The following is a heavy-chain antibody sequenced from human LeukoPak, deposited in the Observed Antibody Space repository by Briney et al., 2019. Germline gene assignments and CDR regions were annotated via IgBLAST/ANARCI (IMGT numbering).Heavy chain of an antibody. CDR2: INPNSGGT. CDR1: GYTFTDYY. J-gene: IGHJ3*02. Sequence: ASVKVSCKPSGYTFTDYYIHWVRPAPGQGLEWMGWINPNSGGTNYAQKFQGRVTMTRASSISTAFMELSRLRSDDTAVYYCARIITMIGDAFDIWGQGTMVTVSS. CDR3: ARIITMIGDAFDI. D-gene: IGHD3-22*01. V-gene: IGHV1-2*02.